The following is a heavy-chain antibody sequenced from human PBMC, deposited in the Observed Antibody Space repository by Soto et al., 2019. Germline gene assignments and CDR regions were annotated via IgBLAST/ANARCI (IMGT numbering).Heavy chain of an antibody. CDR3: AKGQHCSTTSCYFYFYGMDV. D-gene: IGHD2-2*01. Sequence: GGSLRLSCAASGFIFNTYGMHWVRQAPGKGLEWVAVISHDGSNKYYAGSVKGRLTISRDNSKNTLYLQMNSLRAEDTAVYYCAKGQHCSTTSCYFYFYGMDVWGQGTKVTVSS. V-gene: IGHV3-30*18. CDR1: GFIFNTYG. J-gene: IGHJ6*02. CDR2: ISHDGSNK.